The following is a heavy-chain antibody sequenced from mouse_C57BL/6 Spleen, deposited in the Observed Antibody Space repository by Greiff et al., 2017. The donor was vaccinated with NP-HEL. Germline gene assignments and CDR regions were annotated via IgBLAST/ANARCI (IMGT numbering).Heavy chain of an antibody. V-gene: IGHV1-9*01. CDR3: ALRLPRFAY. D-gene: IGHD5-5*01. CDR2: ILPGSGST. Sequence: QVQLQQSGAELMKPGASVKLSCKATGYTFTGYWIEWVKQRPGHGLEWIGEILPGSGSTNYNENFKGKATFTADPSSNTAYMQLSSLTTEDSAIYYCALRLPRFAYWGQGTLVTVSA. CDR1: GYTFTGYW. J-gene: IGHJ3*01.